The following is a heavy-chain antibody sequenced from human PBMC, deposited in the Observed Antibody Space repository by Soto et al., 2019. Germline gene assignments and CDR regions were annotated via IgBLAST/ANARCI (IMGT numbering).Heavy chain of an antibody. J-gene: IGHJ4*02. Sequence: GESLKISCKGSGYSFTSYWIGWVRQMPGKGLEWMGIIYPGDSDTRYSPSFQGQVTISADKSISTAYLQWSSLKASDTAMYYCERNGARRGYREYYFDYWGQGTLVTVSS. D-gene: IGHD1-26*01. V-gene: IGHV5-51*01. CDR2: IYPGDSDT. CDR3: ERNGARRGYREYYFDY. CDR1: GYSFTSYW.